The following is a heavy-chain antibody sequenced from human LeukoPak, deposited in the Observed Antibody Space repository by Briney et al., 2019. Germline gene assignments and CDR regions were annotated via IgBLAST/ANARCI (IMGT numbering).Heavy chain of an antibody. D-gene: IGHD3-10*01. CDR1: GFTFSSYW. CDR2: INTDGSST. CDR3: LQYGAGST. V-gene: IGHV3-74*01. J-gene: IGHJ4*02. Sequence: GGSLRLSCAASGFTFSSYWMHWVRQAPGKGLVWVSRINTDGSSTNYADSVAGRFTISRDNAKNSLYLQMNSLRAEDTALYYCLQYGAGSTWGQGTLVTVSS.